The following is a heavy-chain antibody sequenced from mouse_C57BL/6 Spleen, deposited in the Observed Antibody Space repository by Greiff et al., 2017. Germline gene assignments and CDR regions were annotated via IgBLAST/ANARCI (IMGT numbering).Heavy chain of an antibody. CDR1: GYTFTSYW. Sequence: QVQLQQPGAELVKPGASVKMSCKASGYTFTSYWITWVKQRPGQGLEWIGDIYPGSGSTNYNEKFKSKATLTVDTSSSTAYMQLSSLTSEDSAVFYRARRTIYYYYDEGAMDHWGQGTSVTVSS. CDR2: IYPGSGST. V-gene: IGHV1-55*01. D-gene: IGHD2-4*01. J-gene: IGHJ4*01. CDR3: ARRTIYYYYDEGAMDH.